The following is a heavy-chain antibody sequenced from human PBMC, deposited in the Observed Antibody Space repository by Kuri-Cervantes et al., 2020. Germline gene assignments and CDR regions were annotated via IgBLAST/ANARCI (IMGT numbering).Heavy chain of an antibody. Sequence: ESLKISCTVSGGSISSSSYYWGWIREPPGKWLEWIGSIYCSGSTYYNPSLKSRVTISVDTSKNQFSLKLSSVTDADTAVYYCARSCGSGSFDYWGQGTLVTVSS. CDR2: IYCSGST. CDR3: ARSCGSGSFDY. CDR1: GGSISSSSYY. D-gene: IGHD3-10*01. J-gene: IGHJ4*02. V-gene: IGHV4-39*01.